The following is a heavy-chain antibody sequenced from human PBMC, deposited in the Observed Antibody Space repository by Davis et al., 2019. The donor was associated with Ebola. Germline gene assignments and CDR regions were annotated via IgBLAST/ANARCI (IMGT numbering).Heavy chain of an antibody. Sequence: AASVKVSCKASGYTFTSYYMHWVRQAPGQGLEWMGIINPSGGSTSYAQKFQGRVTMTTDTSTSTAYMELRSLRSDDTAVYYCASGEQLVLYYYYGMDVWGQGTTVTVSS. J-gene: IGHJ6*02. V-gene: IGHV1-46*01. CDR3: ASGEQLVLYYYYGMDV. CDR2: INPSGGST. D-gene: IGHD6-6*01. CDR1: GYTFTSYY.